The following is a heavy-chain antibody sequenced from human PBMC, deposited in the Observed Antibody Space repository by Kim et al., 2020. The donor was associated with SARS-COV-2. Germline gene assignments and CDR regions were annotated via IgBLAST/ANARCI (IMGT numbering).Heavy chain of an antibody. D-gene: IGHD3-3*01. CDR1: DGSISSYY. Sequence: SETLSLTCTVSDGSISSYYWSWIRQPPGKGLEWIGYIYYSGSTNYNPSLKSRVTISVDTSKNQFSLKLSSVTAADTAVYYCARVSYYDFWSGYPTPSYYFDYWGQGTLVTVSS. CDR2: IYYSGST. V-gene: IGHV4-59*01. CDR3: ARVSYYDFWSGYPTPSYYFDY. J-gene: IGHJ4*02.